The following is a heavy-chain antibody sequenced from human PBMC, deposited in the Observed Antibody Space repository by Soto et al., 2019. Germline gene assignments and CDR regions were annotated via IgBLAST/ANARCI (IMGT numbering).Heavy chain of an antibody. D-gene: IGHD1-26*01. Sequence: RLSCAASGFTFSSYGMHWVRQAPGKGLEWVAVISYDGSNKYYAGSVKGRFTISRDNSKNTLYLQMNSLRAEDTAVYYCAKDLSVGATGTGRYYYGMDVCGQGPTVTVYS. CDR1: GFTFSSYG. CDR3: AKDLSVGATGTGRYYYGMDV. J-gene: IGHJ6*02. CDR2: ISYDGSNK. V-gene: IGHV3-30*18.